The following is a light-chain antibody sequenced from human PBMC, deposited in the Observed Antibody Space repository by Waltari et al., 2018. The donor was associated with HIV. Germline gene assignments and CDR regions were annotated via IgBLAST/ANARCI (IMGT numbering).Light chain of an antibody. CDR2: DNT. Sequence: QSVLTQPPSVSAAPGQKVTISCSGGSSNIGTHYVTCCQQLPPTAPKLLINDNTRLPSAIPDRFSCSKSATSAALAITGRQTGDEADYYCGTWDSSRGAWVFGGGTKLTVL. V-gene: IGLV1-51*01. CDR3: GTWDSSRGAWV. J-gene: IGLJ3*02. CDR1: SSNIGTHY.